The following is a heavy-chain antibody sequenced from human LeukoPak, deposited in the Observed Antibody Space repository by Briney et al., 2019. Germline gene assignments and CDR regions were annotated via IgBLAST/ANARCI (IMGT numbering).Heavy chain of an antibody. CDR3: ATSGGTLGPTNYFAY. CDR2: INHSGST. D-gene: IGHD3-16*01. V-gene: IGHV4-34*01. J-gene: IGHJ4*02. CDR1: GESFSGYY. Sequence: SETLSPTCAVYGESFSGYYWSWIRQPPGKGLERIGEINHSGSTNYNPSLKSRVTISVDTSKNQFSLKLSSVTAADTAVYYCATSGGTLGPTNYFAYWGQGTLVTVSS.